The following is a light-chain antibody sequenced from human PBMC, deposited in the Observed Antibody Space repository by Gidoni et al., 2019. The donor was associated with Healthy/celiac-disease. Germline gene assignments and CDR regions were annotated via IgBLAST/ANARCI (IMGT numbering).Light chain of an antibody. CDR3: QSYDSSNPV. CDR2: EDN. V-gene: IGLV6-57*01. CDR1: SGSIASNY. J-gene: IGLJ2*01. Sequence: NFMLTKHHSVSESPGKTVTLSCTRSSGSIASNYVQWYQQRPGSSPTTVIYEDNQRPSGVPDRFSGSIDSSSNSASLTISGLKTEDEADYYCQSYDSSNPVFGGGTKLTVL.